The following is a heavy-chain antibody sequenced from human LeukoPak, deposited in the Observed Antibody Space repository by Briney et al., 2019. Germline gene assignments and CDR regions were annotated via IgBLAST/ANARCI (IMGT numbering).Heavy chain of an antibody. V-gene: IGHV4-59*01. J-gene: IGHJ5*02. CDR1: GGSISSYY. CDR3: ARGGYYGSGNDFRFNP. D-gene: IGHD3-10*01. CDR2: IYYSGST. Sequence: SETLSLTCTVSGGSISSYYWSWIRQPPGKGLEWIGYIYYSGSTNYKPSLKSRVTISVDTSKNQFSLKLSSVTAADTAVYYCARGGYYGSGNDFRFNPWGQGTLVTVSS.